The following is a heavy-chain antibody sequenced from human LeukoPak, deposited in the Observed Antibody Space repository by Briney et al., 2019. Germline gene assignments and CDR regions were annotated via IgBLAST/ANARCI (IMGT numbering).Heavy chain of an antibody. J-gene: IGHJ3*02. CDR1: GFTFDDDA. CDR3: AKDGYGGPKGDYHI. CDR2: ISWYSGII. Sequence: GGSLRLACSASGFTFDDDAMQWVPRAPGEGVGWDSGISWYSGIIGYAASVKDRFTISRDKAKNYLSLQMTILRADDTALYDCAKDGYGGPKGDYHIWGQGTM. D-gene: IGHD4-23*01. V-gene: IGHV3-9*01.